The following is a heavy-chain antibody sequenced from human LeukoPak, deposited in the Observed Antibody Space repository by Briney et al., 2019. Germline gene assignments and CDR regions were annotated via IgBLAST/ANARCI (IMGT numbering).Heavy chain of an antibody. Sequence: ASVKVSCKASGYTFTSYGISWVRQAPGQGLEWMGWISAYNGNTNYAQKLQGRVTMTTDTSTSTAYMELRSLRSDDTAVYYCATARGSYYEDWFDPWGQGTLVTVSS. V-gene: IGHV1-18*01. J-gene: IGHJ5*02. CDR2: ISAYNGNT. D-gene: IGHD1-26*01. CDR3: ATARGSYYEDWFDP. CDR1: GYTFTSYG.